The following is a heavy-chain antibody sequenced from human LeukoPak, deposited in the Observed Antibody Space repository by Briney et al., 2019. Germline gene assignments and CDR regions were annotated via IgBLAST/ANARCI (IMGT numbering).Heavy chain of an antibody. CDR3: AREEYSSSLHD. Sequence: SETLSLTCTVAGGSISSYYWSWIWQPAGKGLEWIGRIYTSGSTNYNPSLKSRVTMSVDTSKNQFSLNLSSVTAADTAVYYCAREEYSSSLHDWGQGTLVPVSS. CDR1: GGSISSYY. D-gene: IGHD6-6*01. V-gene: IGHV4-4*07. CDR2: IYTSGST. J-gene: IGHJ4*02.